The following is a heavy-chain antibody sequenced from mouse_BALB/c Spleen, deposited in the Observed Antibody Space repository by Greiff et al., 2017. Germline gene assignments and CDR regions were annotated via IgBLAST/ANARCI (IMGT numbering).Heavy chain of an antibody. CDR3: ARDTRFAY. CDR2: ISSGGSYT. J-gene: IGHJ3*01. Sequence: EVHLVESGGGLVKPGGSLKLSCAASGFTFSSYAMSWVRQSPEKRLEWVAEISSGGSYTYYPDTVTGRFTISRDNAKNTLYLEMSSLRSEDTAMYYCARDTRFAYWGQGTLVTVSA. V-gene: IGHV5-9-4*01. CDR1: GFTFSSYA.